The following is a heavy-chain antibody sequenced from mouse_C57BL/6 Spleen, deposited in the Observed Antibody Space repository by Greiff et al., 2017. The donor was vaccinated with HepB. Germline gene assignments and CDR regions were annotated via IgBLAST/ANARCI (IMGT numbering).Heavy chain of an antibody. CDR1: GFTFSSYA. D-gene: IGHD4-1*01. V-gene: IGHV5-4*01. Sequence: VQLQQSGGGLVKPGGSLKLSCAASGFTFSSYAMSWVRQTPEKRLEWVATISDGGSYTYYPDNVKGRFTISRDNAKNNLYLQMSHLKSEDTAMYYCARGDWDEGYWGQGTTLTVSS. CDR3: ARGDWDEGY. J-gene: IGHJ2*01. CDR2: ISDGGSYT.